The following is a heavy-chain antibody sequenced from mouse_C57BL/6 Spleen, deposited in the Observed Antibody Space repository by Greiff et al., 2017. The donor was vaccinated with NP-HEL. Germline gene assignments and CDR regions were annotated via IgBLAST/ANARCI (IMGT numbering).Heavy chain of an antibody. V-gene: IGHV1-82*01. CDR3: ARHTAQDYYFDY. CDR1: GYAFSSSW. J-gene: IGHJ2*01. D-gene: IGHD3-2*02. Sequence: VQLQQSGPELVKPGASVKISCKASGYAFSSSWMNWVKQRPGKGLEWIGRIYPGDGDTNYNGKFKGKATLTADKSSSTAYMQLSSLTSEDSAVYFCARHTAQDYYFDYWGQGTTLTVSS. CDR2: IYPGDGDT.